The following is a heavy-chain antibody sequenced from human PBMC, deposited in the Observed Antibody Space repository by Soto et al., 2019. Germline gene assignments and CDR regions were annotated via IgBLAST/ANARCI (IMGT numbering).Heavy chain of an antibody. CDR1: GVSISSGGYY. CDR2: IYYSGST. V-gene: IGHV4-31*03. D-gene: IGHD3-16*01. J-gene: IGHJ4*02. CDR3: ARGIMITFGGVRSPYFEY. Sequence: SETLSLTCPVSGVSISSGGYYCSWIRQHPGKGLEWIGYIYYSGSTYYNPSLKSRVTISVDTSKNQFSLKLSSVTAADTAVYYCARGIMITFGGVRSPYFEYWGQGTLVIVFS.